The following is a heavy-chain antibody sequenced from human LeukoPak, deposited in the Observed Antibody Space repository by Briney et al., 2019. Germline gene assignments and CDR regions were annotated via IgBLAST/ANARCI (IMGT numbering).Heavy chain of an antibody. CDR2: IIPIFGTA. Sequence: GASVKVSCKASGGTFSSYAISWVRQAPGQGLEWMGGIIPIFGTANYAQKFQGRVTTTTDESTSTAYMELSSLRSEDTAVYYCANQGAEEYSYGPWGQGTLVTVSS. V-gene: IGHV1-69*05. CDR3: ANQGAEEYSYGP. CDR1: GGTFSSYA. D-gene: IGHD5-18*01. J-gene: IGHJ4*02.